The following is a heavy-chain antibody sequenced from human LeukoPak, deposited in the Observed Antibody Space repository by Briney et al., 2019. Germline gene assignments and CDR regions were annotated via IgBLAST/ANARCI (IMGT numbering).Heavy chain of an antibody. D-gene: IGHD3-10*01. J-gene: IGHJ4*02. CDR2: ISSSSSYI. V-gene: IGHV3-21*01. CDR1: GFIFSSHA. CDR3: ARAQPLYGSGSSTFDY. Sequence: GGSLRLSCAASGFIFSSHAMHWVRQAPGKGLEWVSSISSSSSYIYYADSVKGRFTISRDNAKNSLYLQMNSLRAEDTAVYHCARAQPLYGSGSSTFDYWGQGTLVTVSS.